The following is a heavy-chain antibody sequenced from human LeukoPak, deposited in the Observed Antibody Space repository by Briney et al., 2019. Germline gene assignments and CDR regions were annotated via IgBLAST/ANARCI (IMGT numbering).Heavy chain of an antibody. CDR1: GFTFSSYA. CDR2: ISGSGGST. Sequence: PGGSLRLSCAASGFTFSSYAMSWVRQAPGKGLEWVSGISGSGGSTYYADSVKGRFTISRDNSKNTLYLQMNSLRAGDTAVYYCAKGRTAYCSSTSCYTIDYWGQGTLVTVSS. CDR3: AKGRTAYCSSTSCYTIDY. V-gene: IGHV3-23*01. D-gene: IGHD2-2*02. J-gene: IGHJ4*02.